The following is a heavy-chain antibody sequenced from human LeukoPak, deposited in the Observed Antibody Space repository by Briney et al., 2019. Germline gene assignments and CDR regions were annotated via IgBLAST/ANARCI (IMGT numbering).Heavy chain of an antibody. V-gene: IGHV3-7*01. CDR2: TNQEGSEK. CDR1: GFTISNYW. CDR3: ARDPKWLDY. Sequence: GSLRLSCAASGFTISNYWMSWVRQAPGKGLEWVANTNQEGSEKYYVDSVKGRFTISKDNAKNSLYLQMNSLRAEDTAVYYCARDPKWLDYWGQGTLVTVSS. D-gene: IGHD5-12*01. J-gene: IGHJ4*02.